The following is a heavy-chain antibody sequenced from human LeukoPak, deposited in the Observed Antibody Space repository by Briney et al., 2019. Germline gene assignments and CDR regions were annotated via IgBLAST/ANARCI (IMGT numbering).Heavy chain of an antibody. CDR1: GFTFSSYA. D-gene: IGHD3-9*01. V-gene: IGHV3-23*01. CDR3: AKASVRTRITILRFRDLTPYFDY. Sequence: PGGSRRLSWAASGFTFSSYAMSWVRQAPGKGLEWVAAISGSGGSTYYADSVKGRFTISRDNSKNTLYLQMNSLRAEHTAVYYCAKASVRTRITILRFRDLTPYFDYWGQATLVTVSS. CDR2: ISGSGGST. J-gene: IGHJ4*02.